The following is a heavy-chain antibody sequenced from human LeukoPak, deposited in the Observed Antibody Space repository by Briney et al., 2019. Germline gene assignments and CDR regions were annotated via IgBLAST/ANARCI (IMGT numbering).Heavy chain of an antibody. D-gene: IGHD2-2*01. Sequence: SETLSLTCTVSGGSISSYYWSWIRQPPGKGLEWIGYIYYSGSTNYNPSLKSRVTISVDTSKNQFSLKLSSVTAADTAVYYCASVCSSTSCYPAPDNWFDPWGQGTLVTVSS. V-gene: IGHV4-59*08. CDR3: ASVCSSTSCYPAPDNWFDP. CDR1: GGSISSYY. J-gene: IGHJ5*02. CDR2: IYYSGST.